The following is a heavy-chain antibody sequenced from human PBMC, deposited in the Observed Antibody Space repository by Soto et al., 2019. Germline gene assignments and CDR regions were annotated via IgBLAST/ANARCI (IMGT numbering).Heavy chain of an antibody. CDR1: GFTFSSYG. Sequence: QVQLVESGGGVVQPGRSLRLSCAAPGFTFSSYGMHWVRQAPGKGLEWVAVTSYDGSNKYYADSVKGRFTISRDNSKNTLYLQMNSLSAEDTAVYYCAKAGRIVGDGGMDVWGQGTTVAVSS. J-gene: IGHJ6*02. D-gene: IGHD1-26*01. CDR3: AKAGRIVGDGGMDV. CDR2: TSYDGSNK. V-gene: IGHV3-30*18.